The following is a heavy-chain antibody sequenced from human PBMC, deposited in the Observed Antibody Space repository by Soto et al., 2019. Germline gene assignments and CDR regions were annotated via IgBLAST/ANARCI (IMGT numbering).Heavy chain of an antibody. D-gene: IGHD3-10*01. CDR1: GCSFTSYW. Sequence: GESLKISCKGSGCSFTSYWIGWVRQMPGKGLEWMGIIYPGDSDTRYSPSFQGQATISADKSISTAYLQWSSLKASDTAMYYCARAPPHYGSGSYYNDFGAFDIWGQGTMVTVS. CDR2: IYPGDSDT. J-gene: IGHJ3*02. CDR3: ARAPPHYGSGSYYNDFGAFDI. V-gene: IGHV5-51*01.